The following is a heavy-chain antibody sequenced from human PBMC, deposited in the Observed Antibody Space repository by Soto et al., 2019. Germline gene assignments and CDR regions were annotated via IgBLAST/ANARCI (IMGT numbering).Heavy chain of an antibody. J-gene: IGHJ5*02. D-gene: IGHD1-7*01. CDR2: INQDGSEK. CDR3: AKAEYNWNYHNWFDP. CDR1: ESTVSRDW. V-gene: IGHV3-7*01. Sequence: GGSLRLSCAIFESTVSRDWMNWVRQAPGKGLEWVAHINQDGSEKYYVDSVKGRFTISRDNAKKSLYLQMNSLRPADTAMYYCAKAEYNWNYHNWFDPWGQGTLVTVS.